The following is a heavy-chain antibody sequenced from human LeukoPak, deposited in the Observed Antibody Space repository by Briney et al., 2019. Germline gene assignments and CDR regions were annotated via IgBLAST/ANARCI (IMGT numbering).Heavy chain of an antibody. CDR2: INHSGNT. J-gene: IGHJ3*02. D-gene: IGHD5-12*01. CDR3: GVNKYGGSSDAFDI. CDR1: GGSFSGYY. Sequence: SETLSLTCTVYGGSFSGYYWSWIRQPPGKGLEWIGEINHSGNTNYNPSLKSRVTISVDTSKNQFSLKLSSVTAADTAVYYCGVNKYGGSSDAFDIWGQGTMVTVSS. V-gene: IGHV4-34*01.